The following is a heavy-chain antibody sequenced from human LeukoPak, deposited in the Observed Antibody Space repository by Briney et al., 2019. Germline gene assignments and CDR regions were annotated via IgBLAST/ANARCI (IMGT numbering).Heavy chain of an antibody. D-gene: IGHD3-16*01. V-gene: IGHV4-59*08. CDR1: GGSIDSYY. J-gene: IGHJ4*02. CDR2: IYYTGST. CDR3: ARRGDY. Sequence: SETLSLTCTVSGGSIDSYYWSWIRQPPGKGLEWIGYIYYTGSTEYHPSLKSRVTISLDTSKNQFSLKLSSVTAADTAVYYCARRGDYWGQGTLVTVSS.